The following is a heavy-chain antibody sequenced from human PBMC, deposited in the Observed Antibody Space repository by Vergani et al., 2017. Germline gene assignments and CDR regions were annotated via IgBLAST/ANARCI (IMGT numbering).Heavy chain of an antibody. D-gene: IGHD2-21*01. J-gene: IGHJ4*02. CDR1: GFTFDDYA. Sequence: EVQLVESGGGLVQPGRSLRLSCAASGFTFDDYAMHWVRQAPGKGLEWVSGISWNSGSIGYADSVKGRFTISRDNAKNSLYLQMNSLRAEDTAVYYCARVVWCCDYWGQGTLVTVSS. CDR3: ARVVWCCDY. V-gene: IGHV3-9*01. CDR2: ISWNSGSI.